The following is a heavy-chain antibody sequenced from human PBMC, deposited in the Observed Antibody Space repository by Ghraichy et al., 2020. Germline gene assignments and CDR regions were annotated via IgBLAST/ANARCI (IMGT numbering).Heavy chain of an antibody. CDR1: GYGFSSYG. D-gene: IGHD2-2*01. CDR2: IWYDGRNK. V-gene: IGHV3-33*08. CDR3: ARDAHCSSSSCYESYGKDV. J-gene: IGHJ6*02. Sequence: VGSLRLSCAASGYGFSSYGMHWVRQAPGKGLEWVAVIWYDGRNKYYAESVKGRLTISRDNSENTLDLQMNSLRVEDTAVYYCARDAHCSSSSCYESYGKDVWGQGTTVTVSS.